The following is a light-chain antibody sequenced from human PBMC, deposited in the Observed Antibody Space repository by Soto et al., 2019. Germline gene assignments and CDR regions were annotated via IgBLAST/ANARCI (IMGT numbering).Light chain of an antibody. J-gene: IGLJ2*01. CDR2: NND. V-gene: IGLV1-44*01. Sequence: QSVLTQPPSASGAPGQRVTISCSGSSSNVGSQTVDWYQQLPRTAPKLLIYNNDQRPSGVPDRLSGSKSGTSASLAISGLLAEDEADYYCAAWDDSLNGIVFGGGTKLTVL. CDR1: SSNVGSQT. CDR3: AAWDDSLNGIV.